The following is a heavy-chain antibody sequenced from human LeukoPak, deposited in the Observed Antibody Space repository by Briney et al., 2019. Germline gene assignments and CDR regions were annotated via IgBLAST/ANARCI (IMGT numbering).Heavy chain of an antibody. CDR2: IKQDGSEK. Sequence: GGSLRLSCAASGLTFSSFWMTWVRQAPGKGLEWLANIKQDGSEKYYVDSAKGRFTISRDNAKNSLSLQMNSLRAEDTAVYYCARGRGNSSSWYFDYWGQGTLVTVSS. CDR3: ARGRGNSSSWYFDY. CDR1: GLTFSSFW. J-gene: IGHJ4*02. D-gene: IGHD6-13*01. V-gene: IGHV3-7*01.